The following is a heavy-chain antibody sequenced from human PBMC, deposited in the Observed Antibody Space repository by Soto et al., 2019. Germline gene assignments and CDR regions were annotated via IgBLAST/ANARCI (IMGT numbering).Heavy chain of an antibody. CDR3: ATDFVSRNGIQDPFYL. CDR1: GFSFSDYA. Sequence: GGSLRLSCAASGFSFSDYAMSWVRQAPGKGLEWVSVVGGQGSNTYYADSVRGRFTVSRDDSRNTLYLRMDSLRVEDTAVYYCATDFVSRNGIQDPFYLWRRGTMVTVSS. CDR2: VGGQGSNT. J-gene: IGHJ2*01. D-gene: IGHD3-3*01. V-gene: IGHV3-23*01.